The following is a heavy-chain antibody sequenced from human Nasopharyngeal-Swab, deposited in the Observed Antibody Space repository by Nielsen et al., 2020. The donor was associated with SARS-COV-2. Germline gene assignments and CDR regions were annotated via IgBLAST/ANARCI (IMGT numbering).Heavy chain of an antibody. V-gene: IGHV3-43*01. CDR3: AKAVYSSSAPYYYYGMDV. CDR1: GFTFDDYT. Sequence: GESLKISCAASGFTFDDYTMHWVRQAPGKGLEWVSLISWGGGSTYYADSVKGRFTISRDNSKNSLYLQMNSLRTEDTALYYCAKAVYSSSAPYYYYGMDVWGQGTTVTVSS. D-gene: IGHD6-6*01. CDR2: ISWGGGST. J-gene: IGHJ6*02.